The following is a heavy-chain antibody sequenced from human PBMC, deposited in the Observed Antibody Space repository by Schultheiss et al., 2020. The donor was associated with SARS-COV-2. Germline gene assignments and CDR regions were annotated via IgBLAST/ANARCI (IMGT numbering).Heavy chain of an antibody. CDR3: ARPVVVTGRPYYFDQ. CDR1: GGTFSSYA. CDR2: IIPIFGTA. D-gene: IGHD2-21*02. J-gene: IGHJ4*02. V-gene: IGHV1-69*13. Sequence: SVKVSCKASGGTFSSYAISWVRQAPGQGLEWMGGIIPIFGTANYAQKFQGRVTITADESTSTAYMELSSLRSEDTAVYYCARPVVVTGRPYYFDQWGQGTLVTVSS.